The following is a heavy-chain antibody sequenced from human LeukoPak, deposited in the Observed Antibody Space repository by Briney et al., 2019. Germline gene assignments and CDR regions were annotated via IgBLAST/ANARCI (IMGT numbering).Heavy chain of an antibody. V-gene: IGHV3-21*01. D-gene: IGHD6-13*01. CDR3: AKVPDRIAAAGNLDY. CDR1: GFTFSSYS. J-gene: IGHJ4*02. CDR2: ISSSSSYI. Sequence: PGGSLRLSCAASGFTFSSYSMNWVRQAPGKGLEWVSSISSSSSYIYYADSVKGRFTISRDNSKNTLYLQMNSLRAEDTAVYYCAKVPDRIAAAGNLDYWGQGTLVTVSS.